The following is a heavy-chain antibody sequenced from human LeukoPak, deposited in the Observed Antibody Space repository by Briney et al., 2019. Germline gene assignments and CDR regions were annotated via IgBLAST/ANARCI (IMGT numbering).Heavy chain of an antibody. CDR3: ASQLRYSYGYDY. D-gene: IGHD5-18*01. J-gene: IGHJ4*02. CDR2: ISSSSSYI. V-gene: IGHV3-21*01. Sequence: GGSLRLSCAASGFTFSSYSMNWVRQAPGKGLEWVSSISSSSSYIYYADSVKGRFTISRDNAKNSLYLQMNSLRAEDTAVYYCASQLRYSYGYDYWGQGTLATVSS. CDR1: GFTFSSYS.